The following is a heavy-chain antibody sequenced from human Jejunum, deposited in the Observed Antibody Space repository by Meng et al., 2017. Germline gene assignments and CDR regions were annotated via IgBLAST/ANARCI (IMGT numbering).Heavy chain of an antibody. CDR2: ISGSGVST. CDR1: GFTLSNNA. CDR3: AKVRISAAGGFDF. J-gene: IGHJ4*02. V-gene: IGHV3-23*01. D-gene: IGHD6-13*01. Sequence: EVQLLESGGDLVQPGGSLRLSCAASGFTLSNNAMGWVRQAPGKGLEWVSGISGSGVSTYYANSVKGRFTISRDNSKNTLYLQMNSLRVDDTAVYYCAKVRISAAGGFDFWGQGTLVTVSS.